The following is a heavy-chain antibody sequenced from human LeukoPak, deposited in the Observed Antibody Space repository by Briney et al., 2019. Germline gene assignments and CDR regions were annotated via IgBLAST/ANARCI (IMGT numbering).Heavy chain of an antibody. CDR3: AKDPTSVGGRHDWLLDS. V-gene: IGHV3-23*01. CDR2: IGFGDDSA. J-gene: IGHJ5*02. Sequence: GSLRPSCAASGFTFNSYAMSWVRQAPGKGLEGVSTIGFGDDSAYYADSVKGRLTIYRDNPKNTLYLQMNYLRAEDTAVYYCAKDPTSVGGRHDWLLDSWGQGTLVTVSS. CDR1: GFTFNSYA. D-gene: IGHD3-9*01.